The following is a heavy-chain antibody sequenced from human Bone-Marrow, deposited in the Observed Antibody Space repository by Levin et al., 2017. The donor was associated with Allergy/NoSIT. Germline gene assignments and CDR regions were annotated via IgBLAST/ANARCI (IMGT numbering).Heavy chain of an antibody. V-gene: IGHV4-59*01. D-gene: IGHD6-25*01. Sequence: SQTLSLTCTVSGASLRSSYWTWIRQSPGVGLEWIGCNYDSGITNYNSALKSRVTISVDTSKNQFSLKLRSVNAADTAVYYCARAFSSASWFDPWGQGTLVIVSS. CDR3: ARAFSSASWFDP. CDR2: NYDSGIT. CDR1: GASLRSSY. J-gene: IGHJ5*02.